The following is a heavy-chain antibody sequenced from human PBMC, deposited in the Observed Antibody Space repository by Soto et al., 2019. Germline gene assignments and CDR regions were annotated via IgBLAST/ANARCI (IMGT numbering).Heavy chain of an antibody. CDR3: AARVGITIFGGDY. D-gene: IGHD3-3*01. V-gene: IGHV1-58*01. CDR2: IVVGSGNT. J-gene: IGHJ4*02. Sequence: QMQLVQSGPEVKKPGTSVKVSCKASGFTFTSSAVQWVRQARGQRLEWIGWIVVGSGNTNYAQKFQERVTITRDMSTSTAYMELSSLSSEDTAVYYCAARVGITIFGGDYWGQGTLFTVSP. CDR1: GFTFTSSA.